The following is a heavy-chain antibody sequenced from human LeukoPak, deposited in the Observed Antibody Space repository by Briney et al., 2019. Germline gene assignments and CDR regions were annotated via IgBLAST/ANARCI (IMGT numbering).Heavy chain of an antibody. D-gene: IGHD3-22*01. V-gene: IGHV4-59*08. CDR3: ARAYYYDSSGYYWDAFDI. J-gene: IGHJ3*02. CDR1: GGSISSYY. CDR2: IYYSGST. Sequence: SETLSLTCTVSGGSISSYYWSWIRQPPGKGLEWIAYIYYSGSTNYNPSLKSRVTISVDTSKNQFSLKLTSVTAADTAVYYCARAYYYDSSGYYWDAFDIWGQGTMVTVSS.